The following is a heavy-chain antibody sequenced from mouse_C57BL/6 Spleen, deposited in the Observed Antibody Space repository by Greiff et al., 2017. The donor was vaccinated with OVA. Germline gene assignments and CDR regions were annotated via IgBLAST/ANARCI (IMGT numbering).Heavy chain of an antibody. Sequence: QVQLQQPGAELVKPGTSVKLSCKASGYTFASYWMRWVKQRPGRGLEWIGDIYPNSCVTIYNQKFKSKATLTVDKPSSTAYMELSSLTSEDSAVYYCARGESSYGSFDYWGQGTTLTVSS. D-gene: IGHD1-1*01. V-gene: IGHV1-72*01. CDR1: GYTFASYW. J-gene: IGHJ2*01. CDR3: ARGESSYGSFDY. CDR2: IYPNSCVT.